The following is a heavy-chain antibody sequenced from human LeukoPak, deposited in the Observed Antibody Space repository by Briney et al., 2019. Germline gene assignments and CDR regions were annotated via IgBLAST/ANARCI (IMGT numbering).Heavy chain of an antibody. CDR1: GGSISGYH. CDR3: ARVPRSYYYYYYMDV. CDR2: IYYSGSS. Sequence: SSETLSLTCNVSGGSISGYHWSWIRQPPGKGLEWLGYIYYSGSSNYNPSLKSRVTMSADTSKNQFSLKLSSVTAADTAVYYCARVPRSYYYYYYMDVWGKGTTVTVSS. J-gene: IGHJ6*03. V-gene: IGHV4-59*01.